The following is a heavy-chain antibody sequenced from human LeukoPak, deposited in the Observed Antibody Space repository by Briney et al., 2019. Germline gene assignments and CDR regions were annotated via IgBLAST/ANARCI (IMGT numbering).Heavy chain of an antibody. V-gene: IGHV3-23*01. CDR2: ISGSGGST. CDR1: GFIFSSYA. D-gene: IGHD4-17*01. J-gene: IGHJ4*02. CDR3: AKDRVHYGNEDY. Sequence: GGSLRLSCAASGFIFSSYAMSWVRQAPGKGLEWVSAISGSGGSTYYADSVKGRFTISRDNSKNTLYLQMNSLRAEDTAVYYCAKDRVHYGNEDYWGQGTLVTVSS.